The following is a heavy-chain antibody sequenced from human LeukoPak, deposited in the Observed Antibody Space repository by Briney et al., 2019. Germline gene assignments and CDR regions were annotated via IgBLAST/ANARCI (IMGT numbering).Heavy chain of an antibody. CDR1: GFTFSSYA. CDR3: ARTTVLGATRRFDP. Sequence: GGSLRLSCAASGFTFSSYAMHWIRQAPGKGLEWVAVISYDGSNKYYADSVKGRFTISRDNSKNTVYLQINSLRAEDTGIYYCARTTVLGATRRFDPWGQGTLVTVSS. V-gene: IGHV3-30*14. D-gene: IGHD1-26*01. CDR2: ISYDGSNK. J-gene: IGHJ5*02.